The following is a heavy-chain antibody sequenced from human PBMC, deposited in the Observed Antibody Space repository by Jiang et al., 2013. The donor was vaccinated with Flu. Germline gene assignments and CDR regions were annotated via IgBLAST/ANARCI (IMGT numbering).Heavy chain of an antibody. J-gene: IGHJ4*02. D-gene: IGHD1-26*01. CDR2: IYWDDDK. V-gene: IGHV2-5*08. Sequence: KPTQTLTLTCTFSGFSLSTSRMRVSWIRQPPGKALEWLALIYWDDDKRYSPSLKSRLTITKDTSRNQVVVTMTNMDPVDTATYYCAHSPSGNYPFDYWGQGTLVTVSS. CDR3: AHSPSGNYPFDY. CDR1: GFSLSTSRMR.